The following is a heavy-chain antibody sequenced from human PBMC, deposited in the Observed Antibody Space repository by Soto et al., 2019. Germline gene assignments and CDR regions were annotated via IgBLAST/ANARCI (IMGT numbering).Heavy chain of an antibody. CDR2: IIPIFGTA. D-gene: IGHD2-21*02. J-gene: IGHJ6*02. CDR1: GGTFSSYA. CDR3: ARVVVTAEWHHYYYYGMDV. V-gene: IGHV1-69*13. Sequence: ASVKVSCKASGGTFSSYAISWVRQAPGQGLEWMGGIIPIFGTANYAQKFQGRVTITADESTSTAYMELSSLRSEDTAVYYCARVVVTAEWHHYYYYGMDVWGQGTTVTVSS.